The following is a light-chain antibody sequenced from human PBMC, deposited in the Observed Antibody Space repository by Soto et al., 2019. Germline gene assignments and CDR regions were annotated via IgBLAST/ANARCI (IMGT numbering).Light chain of an antibody. CDR1: QSVSNNY. CDR2: DAS. V-gene: IGKV3D-20*02. Sequence: EIVMTQSPSTLSVSAGERATLSCGASQSVSNNYLAWYQQKHGQAPRLLIYDASNRATGIPARFSGSGYGTDFTLTISSLETEDFAVYYCQQHTNWPLTFGGGTKVDIK. J-gene: IGKJ4*01. CDR3: QQHTNWPLT.